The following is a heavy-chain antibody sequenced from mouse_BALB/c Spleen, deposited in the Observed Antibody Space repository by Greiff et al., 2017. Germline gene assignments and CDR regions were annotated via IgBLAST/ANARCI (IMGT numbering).Heavy chain of an antibody. Sequence: EVMLVESGGGLVQPGGSRKLSCAASGFTFSDYGMAWVRQAPGKGPEWVAFISNLAYSIYYADTVTGRFTISRENAKNTLYLEMSSLRSEDTAMYCCARAIDDGYWFAYWGQGTLVTVSA. CDR3: ARAIDDGYWFAY. J-gene: IGHJ3*01. CDR2: ISNLAYSI. CDR1: GFTFSDYG. D-gene: IGHD2-3*01. V-gene: IGHV5-15*02.